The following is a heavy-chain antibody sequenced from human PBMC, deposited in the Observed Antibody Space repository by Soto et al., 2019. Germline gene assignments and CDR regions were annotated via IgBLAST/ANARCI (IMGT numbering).Heavy chain of an antibody. J-gene: IGHJ4*02. CDR3: TRGSGLSSD. D-gene: IGHD3-22*01. V-gene: IGHV4-59*01. CDR1: GASISSYY. Sequence: QVQLQESGPGLVKPSETLSLTCTVSGASISSYYWSWIRQPPGRGLEWIGYIYYSGTTNYNPSLKTRVSISVYTSKNQFSLKLNFVTAADTAVYNCTRGSGLSSDWGLGTLVTVSS. CDR2: IYYSGTT.